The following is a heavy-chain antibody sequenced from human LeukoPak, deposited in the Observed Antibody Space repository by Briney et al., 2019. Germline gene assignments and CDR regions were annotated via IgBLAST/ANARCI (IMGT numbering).Heavy chain of an antibody. J-gene: IGHJ6*03. Sequence: PSETLSLTCTVSGDSIRGYYWSWIRQPPGKGLEWIGYIYYSGSTKYNPSLKSRVTISVDTSKNQFSLRLSSVTAADTAVYYCARDWGVSARPGYMDVWGKGTTVTVSS. CDR1: GDSIRGYY. CDR2: IYYSGST. CDR3: ARDWGVSARPGYMDV. V-gene: IGHV4-59*01. D-gene: IGHD6-6*01.